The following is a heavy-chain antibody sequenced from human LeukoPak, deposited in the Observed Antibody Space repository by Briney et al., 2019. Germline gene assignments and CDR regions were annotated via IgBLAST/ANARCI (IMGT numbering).Heavy chain of an antibody. D-gene: IGHD3-10*01. CDR1: GFTFSSYS. J-gene: IGHJ6*02. V-gene: IGHV3-21*01. CDR2: ISSSSSYI. Sequence: PGGSLRLSCAASGFTFSSYSMNWVRQAPGKGLEWVSSISSSSSYIYYADSVKGRFTISRDNAQNSLNLQMNSLRPEDTAMYYCARVRTTGSYYGMDVWGQGTTVTVSS. CDR3: ARVRTTGSYYGMDV.